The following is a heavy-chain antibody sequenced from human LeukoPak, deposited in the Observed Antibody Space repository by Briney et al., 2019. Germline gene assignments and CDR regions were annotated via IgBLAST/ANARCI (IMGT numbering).Heavy chain of an antibody. V-gene: IGHV3-21*04. J-gene: IGHJ4*02. CDR1: GFTFSSYS. D-gene: IGHD2-2*01. CDR3: AKGSQAKYCSTTSCYFDY. Sequence: PGGSLRLSCAASGFTFSSYSMNWVRQAPGKGLEWVSSISSSSSYIYYADSVKGRFTISRDNSKNTLYLQMNSLRAEDTAVYYCAKGSQAKYCSTTSCYFDYWGQGTLVTVSS. CDR2: ISSSSSYI.